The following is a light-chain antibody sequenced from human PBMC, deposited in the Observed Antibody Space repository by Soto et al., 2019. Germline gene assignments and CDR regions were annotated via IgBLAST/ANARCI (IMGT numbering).Light chain of an antibody. V-gene: IGKV1-12*02. J-gene: IGKJ1*01. CDR3: QQANGDPWT. CDR2: GAS. Sequence: DIQMTQSPPALSASVADKVTNSSRASHDVRSWLAWYQQKPGKALNLLIYGASTLQSRVQSRFSGSGSGTDFTLTISSLQPEDFATYYCQQANGDPWTFGQETKVEIK. CDR1: HDVRSW.